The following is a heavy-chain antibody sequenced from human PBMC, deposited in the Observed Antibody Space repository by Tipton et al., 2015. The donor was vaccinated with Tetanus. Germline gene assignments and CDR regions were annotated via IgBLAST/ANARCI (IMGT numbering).Heavy chain of an antibody. Sequence: TLSLTCTVSGGSMNSNSYYWGWIRQPPGKGLEWIGIIYYSGSTYYKSSLKSRVTISVDTSKNQFSLKLTSVTAADTAVYCCARLVAGKGFDYWGQGTLVTVSS. J-gene: IGHJ4*02. D-gene: IGHD6-19*01. V-gene: IGHV4-39*01. CDR3: ARLVAGKGFDY. CDR1: GGSMNSNSYY. CDR2: IYYSGST.